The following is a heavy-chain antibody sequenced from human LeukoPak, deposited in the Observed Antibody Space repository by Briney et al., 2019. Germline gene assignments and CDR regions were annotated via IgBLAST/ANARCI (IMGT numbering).Heavy chain of an antibody. Sequence: GASVKVSCKASGYTFTDYYIHWVRQAPGQGLEWMGRINPNSGGTNYAQKLQGRVTMTTDTSTSTAYMELRSLRSDDTAVYYCARDHPAYCGGDCPPQNYRGQGTLVTVSS. CDR3: ARDHPAYCGGDCPPQNY. J-gene: IGHJ4*02. D-gene: IGHD2-21*02. CDR2: INPNSGGT. CDR1: GYTFTDYY. V-gene: IGHV1-2*06.